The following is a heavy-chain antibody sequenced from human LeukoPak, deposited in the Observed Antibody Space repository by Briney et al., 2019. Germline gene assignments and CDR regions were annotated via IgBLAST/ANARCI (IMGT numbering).Heavy chain of an antibody. D-gene: IGHD1-26*01. CDR3: AKDLYSGSHGVFDL. V-gene: IGHV3-7*01. CDR1: GFIFKKYW. Sequence: GSLRLSCVASGFIFKKYWMNWVRQVPGKGLECLANIKEDGGETYYADSVKGRFTISRDNPKNLLFLQINSLRVEDTAVYYCAKDLYSGSHGVFDLWGRGTLVTVSS. CDR2: IKEDGGET. J-gene: IGHJ2*01.